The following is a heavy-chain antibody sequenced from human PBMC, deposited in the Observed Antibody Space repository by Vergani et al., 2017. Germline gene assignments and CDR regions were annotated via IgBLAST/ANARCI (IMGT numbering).Heavy chain of an antibody. CDR2: INPNSGGT. CDR3: ARAHYGVGAKDY. CDR1: GYTFTGFY. V-gene: IGHV1-2*04. Sequence: QVQLVQSGAEVKKPGASVKVSCKASGYTFTGFYMHWVRPAPGQGLEWMGWINPNSGGTNYAQKFQGWVTMTRDTAISTAYMELSRLRSDDTAVYDCARAHYGVGAKDYWGQGTLVTVSS. D-gene: IGHD1-26*01. J-gene: IGHJ4*02.